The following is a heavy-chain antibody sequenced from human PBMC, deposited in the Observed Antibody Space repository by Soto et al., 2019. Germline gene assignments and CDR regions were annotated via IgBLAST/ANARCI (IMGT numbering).Heavy chain of an antibody. CDR1: GFTFSSYW. J-gene: IGHJ6*02. V-gene: IGHV3-7*01. CDR2: IKQDGSEK. CDR3: ARDRVVTTERSYYYYYGMDV. D-gene: IGHD2-21*02. Sequence: SGGSLRLSCAASGFTFSSYWMSWVRQAPGKGLEWVANIKQDGSEKYYVDSVKGRFTISRDNAKNSLYLQMNSQRAEDTAVYYSARDRVVTTERSYYYYYGMDVWGQGTTVTVSS.